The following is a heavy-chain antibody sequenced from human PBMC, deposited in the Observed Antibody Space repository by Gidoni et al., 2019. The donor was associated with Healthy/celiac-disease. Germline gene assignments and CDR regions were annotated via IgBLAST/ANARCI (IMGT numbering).Heavy chain of an antibody. CDR1: GFTFGDYA. D-gene: IGHD3-22*01. CDR2: IRSKAYGGTT. CDR3: TRAQGGYYLWYFDY. V-gene: IGHV3-49*04. Sequence: EVQLVESGGGLVQPGRSLRLSCTAAGFTFGDYAIRWVRQAPGKGLEWVGFIRSKAYGGTTEYAASVKGRFTISRDDSKSIAYLQMNSLKTEDTAVYYCTRAQGGYYLWYFDYWGQGTLVTVSS. J-gene: IGHJ4*02.